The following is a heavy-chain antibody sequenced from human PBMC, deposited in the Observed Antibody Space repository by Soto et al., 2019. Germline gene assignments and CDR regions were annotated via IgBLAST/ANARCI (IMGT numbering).Heavy chain of an antibody. CDR2: TRNKANSYTT. V-gene: IGHV3-72*01. Sequence: PGGSLRLSCAASGFTFSDHYMDWVRQAPGKGLEWVGRTRNKANSYTTEYSASVKGRFTISGNDSKNSLYLQMNSLKTEDTAVYYCARGATARTNYYYGLDAWGQGTTVTVSS. CDR3: ARGATARTNYYYGLDA. J-gene: IGHJ6*02. D-gene: IGHD1-1*01. CDR1: GFTFSDHY.